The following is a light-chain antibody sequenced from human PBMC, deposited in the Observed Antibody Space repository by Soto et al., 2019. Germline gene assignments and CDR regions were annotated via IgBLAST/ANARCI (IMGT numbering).Light chain of an antibody. CDR1: QSISSW. Sequence: DIQMTQSPSTLSASVGDRVTITCRASQSISSWLAWYQQKPGKAPKLLIYDASSLESGVPSRFSGSGSGTEFTLTISSLQPDDFATYYCQQHNSFSITFGQGTRLEIK. CDR2: DAS. CDR3: QQHNSFSIT. J-gene: IGKJ5*01. V-gene: IGKV1-5*01.